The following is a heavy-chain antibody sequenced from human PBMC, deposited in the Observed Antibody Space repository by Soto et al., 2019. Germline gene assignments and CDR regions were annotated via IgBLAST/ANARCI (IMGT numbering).Heavy chain of an antibody. Sequence: ASVKVSCKASGYTFTSYGISWVRQAPGQGLEWMGWISAYNGSTNYAQKLQGRVTMTTDTSTSTAYMELRSLRSDDTAVYYCARDGTTIFGVVIIWSTYYYYGMDVWGQGTTVTV. CDR2: ISAYNGST. CDR3: ARDGTTIFGVVIIWSTYYYYGMDV. CDR1: GYTFTSYG. J-gene: IGHJ6*02. V-gene: IGHV1-18*01. D-gene: IGHD3-3*01.